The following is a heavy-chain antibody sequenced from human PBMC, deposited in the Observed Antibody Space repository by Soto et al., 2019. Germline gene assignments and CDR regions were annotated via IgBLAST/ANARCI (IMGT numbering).Heavy chain of an antibody. D-gene: IGHD6-13*01. V-gene: IGHV3-9*01. J-gene: IGHJ3*01. Sequence: EVQLVESGGGLVQSGRSLRLSCAASGFTFDDYAMHWVRQAPGKGLEWVSGISWNSDTIAYADSVKGRFTISRDNAKNSLYLQMNSLRPEDTALYYCAKDLAAAGTQDAFDVWGQGTMVTVSS. CDR2: ISWNSDTI. CDR3: AKDLAAAGTQDAFDV. CDR1: GFTFDDYA.